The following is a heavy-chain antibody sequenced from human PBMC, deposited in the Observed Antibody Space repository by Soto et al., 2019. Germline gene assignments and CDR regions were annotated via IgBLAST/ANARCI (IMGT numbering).Heavy chain of an antibody. D-gene: IGHD2-15*01. CDR2: IYYSGST. Sequence: QVQLQESGPGLVKPSQTLSLTCTVSGGSISSGGYYWSWIRQHPGKGLEWIGYIYYSGSTFYNPSLKSRVTITVDTYKKQFSPKLSSVTAADTAGYYWARVGLGYCSGGSCKWFEPLGQGNLVTGFS. V-gene: IGHV4-31*03. J-gene: IGHJ5*02. CDR1: GGSISSGGYY. CDR3: ARVGLGYCSGGSCKWFEP.